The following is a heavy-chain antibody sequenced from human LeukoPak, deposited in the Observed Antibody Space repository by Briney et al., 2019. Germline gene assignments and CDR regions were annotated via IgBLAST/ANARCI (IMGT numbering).Heavy chain of an antibody. CDR3: ARDLFGYYYYYMDV. CDR1: GFTFSSYS. CDR2: ISSSSSTI. J-gene: IGHJ6*03. V-gene: IGHV3-48*01. D-gene: IGHD3-10*02. Sequence: GGSLRLSCAASGFTFSSYSMNWVRQAPGKGLEWVSYISSSSSTIYYADSVKGRFTISRDNAKNSLYLQMNSLRAEDTAVYYCARDLFGYYYYYMDVWGKGTTVTVSS.